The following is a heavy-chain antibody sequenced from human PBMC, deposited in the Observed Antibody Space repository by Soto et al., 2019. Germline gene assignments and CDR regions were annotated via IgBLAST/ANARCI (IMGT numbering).Heavy chain of an antibody. CDR2: ISSSSTI. D-gene: IGHD3-16*02. CDR1: GFTFSSYS. V-gene: IGHV3-48*02. CDR3: AKEFIFSFGGFIAPPYVLAF. Sequence: GGSLRLSCAASGFTFSSYSMNWVRQAPGKGLEWVSYISSSSTIYYADSVKGRFTISRDNAKNSLYLQMNSLRDEDTAVYYCAKEFIFSFGGFIAPPYVLAFRAQGTTVTVSS. J-gene: IGHJ6*02.